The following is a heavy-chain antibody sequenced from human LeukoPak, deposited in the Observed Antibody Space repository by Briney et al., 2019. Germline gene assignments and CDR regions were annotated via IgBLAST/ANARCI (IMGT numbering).Heavy chain of an antibody. V-gene: IGHV4-59*01. J-gene: IGHJ3*02. D-gene: IGHD3-22*01. CDR2: IYYCGST. CDR1: GGSISSYY. CDR3: ARGGDTIGSIRSPFDI. Sequence: SSETLSLTCTVSGGSISSYYWSWIRQFPGKGLEWIGHIYYCGSTNYNPSLKSRVTISVDTSKNQFSLRLGSVTAADTAVYYCARGGDTIGSIRSPFDIWGQGTMVTVSS.